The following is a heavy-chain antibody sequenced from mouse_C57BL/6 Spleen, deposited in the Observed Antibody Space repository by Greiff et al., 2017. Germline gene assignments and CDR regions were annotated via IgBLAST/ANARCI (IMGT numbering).Heavy chain of an antibody. CDR1: GFTFSDYG. CDR2: ISSGSSTI. V-gene: IGHV5-17*01. CDR3: AREGRVYARDY. D-gene: IGHD3-3*01. J-gene: IGHJ4*01. Sequence: EVNVVESGGGLVKPGGSLKLSCAASGFTFSDYGMHWVRQAPEKGLEWVAYISSGSSTIYYADTVKGRFTISRDNAKNTLFLQMTSLRSEDTAMYYCAREGRVYARDYWGQGTSVTVSS.